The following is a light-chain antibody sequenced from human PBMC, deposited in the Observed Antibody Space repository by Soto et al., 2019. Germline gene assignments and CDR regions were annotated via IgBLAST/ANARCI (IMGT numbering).Light chain of an antibody. Sequence: DIQLTQSPSTLSASVGDRVTITCRASQTISSWLAWYQQKPGKAPNLLIYETSNLESGVPSRFNGSGSGKQFTLPISSLQPDDFATYYCQYYNDYCWTFGQGTKVEIK. J-gene: IGKJ1*01. CDR3: QYYNDYCWT. CDR1: QTISSW. V-gene: IGKV1-5*03. CDR2: ETS.